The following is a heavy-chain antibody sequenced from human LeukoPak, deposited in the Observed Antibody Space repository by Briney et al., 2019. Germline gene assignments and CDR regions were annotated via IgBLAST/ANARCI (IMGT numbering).Heavy chain of an antibody. D-gene: IGHD6-19*01. V-gene: IGHV3-23*01. J-gene: IGHJ4*01. CDR1: GFTFSNSA. CDR2: LSGSGITT. Sequence: PGGSLRLSCAASGFTFSNSAMSWVRQAPGKGLEWVSTLSGSGITTYYAYSVKGRFTISRDNSKNTLYLQMNSLRAEDTAVYYCAKGIYSSGWSYFDYWGHGTLVTVSS. CDR3: AKGIYSSGWSYFDY.